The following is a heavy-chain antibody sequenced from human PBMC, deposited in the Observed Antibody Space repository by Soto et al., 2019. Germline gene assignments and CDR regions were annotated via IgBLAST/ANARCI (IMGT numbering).Heavy chain of an antibody. CDR2: ISSSGSTI. D-gene: IGHD3-9*01. CDR1: GFIFSNYV. J-gene: IGHJ4*02. V-gene: IGHV3-11*01. CDR3: ARPYYSYYDILTGPDY. Sequence: GGSLRLSCAASGFIFSNYVMSWVRQAPGKGLEWVSYISSSGSTIYYADSVKGRFTISRDNAKNSLYLQMNSLRAEDTAVYYCARPYYSYYDILTGPDYWGQGTLVTVSS.